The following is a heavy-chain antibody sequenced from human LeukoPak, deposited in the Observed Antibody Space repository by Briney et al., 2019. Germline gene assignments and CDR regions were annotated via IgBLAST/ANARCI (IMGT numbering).Heavy chain of an antibody. J-gene: IGHJ3*02. CDR3: ARDRGGAFDI. D-gene: IGHD3-10*01. CDR2: IYYSGST. Sequence: SETLSLTCAVSGGSISSGGYSWSWIRQPPGKGLEWIGRIYYSGSTYYNPSLKSRVTISVDRSQNQFSLKLSSVTAADTAVYYCARDRGGAFDIWGQGTMVTVSS. CDR1: GGSISSGGYS. V-gene: IGHV4-30-2*01.